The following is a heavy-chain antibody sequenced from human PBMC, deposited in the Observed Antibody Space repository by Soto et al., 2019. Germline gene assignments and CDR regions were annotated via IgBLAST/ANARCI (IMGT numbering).Heavy chain of an antibody. CDR1: GYTFTDYW. CDR3: ARHISNFRHYYYARDV. J-gene: IGHJ6*02. D-gene: IGHD4-4*01. V-gene: IGHV5-51*01. Sequence: PGESLKISCKGSGYTFTDYWIGWVRQLPGKGLEWMGIIYPGDSDTRYSPSFQGHVTITVDKSTNTAYLQWNTLRASDTAMYYRARHISNFRHYYYARDVWGQGTTVTVSS. CDR2: IYPGDSDT.